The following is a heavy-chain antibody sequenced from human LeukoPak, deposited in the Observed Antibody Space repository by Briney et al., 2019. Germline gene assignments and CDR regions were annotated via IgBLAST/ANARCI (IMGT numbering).Heavy chain of an antibody. Sequence: SETLSLTCTVSGGSISSGGYYWTWIRQPPGKGLEWIGEINHSGSANYNPSLKSRVTISLDTSKNQFSLKLSSVTAADTAVYYCARGQGTVTTHWGQGTLVTVSS. V-gene: IGHV4-39*07. D-gene: IGHD4-17*01. CDR1: GGSISSGGYY. J-gene: IGHJ4*02. CDR2: INHSGSA. CDR3: ARGQGTVTTH.